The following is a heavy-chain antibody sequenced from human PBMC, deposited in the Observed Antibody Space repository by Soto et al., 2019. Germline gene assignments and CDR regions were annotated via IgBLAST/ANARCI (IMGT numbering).Heavy chain of an antibody. J-gene: IGHJ4*02. CDR2: IYPGDSDT. Sequence: EVQLVQSGAEVKKPGESLKISCQGSGYRFTNYWLGWVRQMPGKGLEWMGIIYPGDSDTRYSPSFQGQVTISADKSITTAYLQWSSLLASDTAIYYCARHAAGQWREYTFDYWGQGTLVTVSS. CDR1: GYRFTNYW. D-gene: IGHD6-19*01. CDR3: ARHAAGQWREYTFDY. V-gene: IGHV5-51*01.